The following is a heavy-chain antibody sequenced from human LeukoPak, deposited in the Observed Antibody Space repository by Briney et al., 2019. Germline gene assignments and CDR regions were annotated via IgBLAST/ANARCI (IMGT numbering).Heavy chain of an antibody. CDR3: ARAIVGIAVAGNWFDP. V-gene: IGHV1-2*04. Sequence: ASVKVSCKASGYTFTSYGISWVRQAPGQGLEWMGWTNPNSGGTNYAQKFQGWVTMTRDTSISTAYMELSRLRSDDTAVYYCARAIVGIAVAGNWFDPWGQGTLVTVSS. CDR2: TNPNSGGT. D-gene: IGHD6-19*01. CDR1: GYTFTSYG. J-gene: IGHJ5*02.